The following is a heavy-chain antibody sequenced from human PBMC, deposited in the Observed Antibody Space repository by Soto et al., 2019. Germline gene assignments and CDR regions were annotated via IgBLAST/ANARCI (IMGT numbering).Heavy chain of an antibody. J-gene: IGHJ4*02. CDR1: GDSVSSNSVG. CDR2: TYYRSKWYN. V-gene: IGHV6-1*01. D-gene: IGHD1-26*01. Sequence: SQTLSLTCAISGDSVSSNSVGWNCIRQSPSRGLEWLGRTYYRSKWYNEYAVSVKSRVTINPDTSKNQFSLQLKFVTPEDTAVYYCARVGRYYFDYWGQGTLVTVSS. CDR3: ARVGRYYFDY.